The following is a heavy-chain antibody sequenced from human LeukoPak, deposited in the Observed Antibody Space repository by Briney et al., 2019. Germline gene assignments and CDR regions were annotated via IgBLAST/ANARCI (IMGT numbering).Heavy chain of an antibody. J-gene: IGHJ4*02. CDR1: GFTFSSYG. CDR3: AKEFRVAVAGTAYGY. CDR2: ISYDGSNK. V-gene: IGHV3-30*18. D-gene: IGHD6-19*01. Sequence: GGSLRLSCAASGFTFSSYGMHWVRQAPGKGLEWVAVISYDGSNKYYADSVKGRFTISRDNSKNTLYLQMNSLRAEDTAVYYWAKEFRVAVAGTAYGYWGQGTLVTVSS.